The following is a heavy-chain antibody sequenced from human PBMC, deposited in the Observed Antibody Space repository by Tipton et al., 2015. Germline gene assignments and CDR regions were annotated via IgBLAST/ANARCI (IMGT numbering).Heavy chain of an antibody. CDR1: GFTFSSYN. D-gene: IGHD2-2*01. V-gene: IGHV3-21*01. J-gene: IGHJ6*02. Sequence: SLRLSCAASGFTFSSYNMNWVRQAPGKGLEWVSSISSSSTYIYYADSVKGRFTISRDNAKNSLYLQMNSLRAEDTAVYYCARDGDCSSTSCNYSWDYYYGMDVWGQGTTVNVSS. CDR3: ARDGDCSSTSCNYSWDYYYGMDV. CDR2: ISSSSTYI.